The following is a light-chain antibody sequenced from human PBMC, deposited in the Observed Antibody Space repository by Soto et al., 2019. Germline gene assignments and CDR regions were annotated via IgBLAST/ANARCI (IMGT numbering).Light chain of an antibody. CDR2: DAS. Sequence: DIQMTQSPSSLSASVGDRVTIACQSSHDVSRNLNWFQQKPGEAPKLLIYDASNLEKGVPSRFSAIVSGTDFTFTNSSLQPEDVATYYCQQYNSMLSFGGGTEIEIK. V-gene: IGKV1-33*01. CDR3: QQYNSMLS. CDR1: HDVSRN. J-gene: IGKJ4*01.